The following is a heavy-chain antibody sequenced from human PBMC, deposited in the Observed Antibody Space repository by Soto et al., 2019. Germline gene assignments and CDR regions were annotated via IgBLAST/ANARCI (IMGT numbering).Heavy chain of an antibody. V-gene: IGHV4-61*01. J-gene: IGHJ4*02. Sequence: PSETLSLTCTVSGASVSSGSFYWTWIRQPPGKGLEWIGYIYFGDSTKYNPSLKSRVTISVDTSKNQFSLKLTSVTAADTAVFFCARHPTVTEYYFDYWGQGTLVTVSS. CDR1: GASVSSGSFY. CDR2: IYFGDST. D-gene: IGHD4-17*01. CDR3: ARHPTVTEYYFDY.